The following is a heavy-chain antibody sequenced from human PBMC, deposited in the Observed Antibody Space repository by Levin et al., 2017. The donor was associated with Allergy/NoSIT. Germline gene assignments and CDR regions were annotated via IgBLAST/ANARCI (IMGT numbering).Heavy chain of an antibody. CDR1: GFTFSDYE. Sequence: LGGSLRLSCEASGFTFSDYEMHWVRQSPGKGLEWLSFIGIRGANVQYADSVKGRFTVSRDDAKKSLYLQMNSLKVDDTAVYHCARVSVADGMDVWGQGTTVTVSS. D-gene: IGHD6-19*01. V-gene: IGHV3-48*03. CDR3: ARVSVADGMDV. J-gene: IGHJ6*02. CDR2: IGIRGANV.